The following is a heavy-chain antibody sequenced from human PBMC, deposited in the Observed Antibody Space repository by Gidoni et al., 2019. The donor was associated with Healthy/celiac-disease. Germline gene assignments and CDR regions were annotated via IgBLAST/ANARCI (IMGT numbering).Heavy chain of an antibody. Sequence: EVQLLESGGVLVQPGGSLSLSCSASGFTFSCYAMSWVRQAPGKGLEWVSAISGRGGSTYYADSVKGRFTISRDNSKNTLYLQMNSLRAEDTAVYYCAKEGTVAGPLSYGMDVWGQGTTVTVSS. J-gene: IGHJ6*02. CDR2: ISGRGGST. CDR3: AKEGTVAGPLSYGMDV. V-gene: IGHV3-23*01. CDR1: GFTFSCYA. D-gene: IGHD6-19*01.